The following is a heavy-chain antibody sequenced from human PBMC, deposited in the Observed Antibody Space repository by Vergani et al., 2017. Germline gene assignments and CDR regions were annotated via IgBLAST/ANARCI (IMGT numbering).Heavy chain of an antibody. CDR1: GYTFTSYG. Sequence: QVQLVQSGAEVKKPGASVKVSCKASGYTFTSYGISWVRQAPGQGLEWMGWISAYNGNTNYAQKLQGRVTMTTDTSTSTAYMELRSLRSDDTAVYYCARYLGSITIFGVVMTSGWFDPWGQGTLVTVSS. CDR3: ARYLGSITIFGVVMTSGWFDP. J-gene: IGHJ5*02. D-gene: IGHD3-3*01. CDR2: ISAYNGNT. V-gene: IGHV1-18*01.